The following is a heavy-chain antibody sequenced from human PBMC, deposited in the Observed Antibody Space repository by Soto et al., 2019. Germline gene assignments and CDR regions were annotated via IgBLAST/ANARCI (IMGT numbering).Heavy chain of an antibody. CDR1: GGSISSYY. CDR3: ARALHDYGDYFDY. CDR2: IYYSGST. Sequence: QVQLQESGPGLVKPSETLSLTCTVSGGSISSYYWSWIRQPPGKGLEWIGYIYYSGSTNYNPSLKSRVTISVDTSKNQFSRKLSSVPAADTAVYYCARALHDYGDYFDYWGQGTLVTVSS. V-gene: IGHV4-59*08. J-gene: IGHJ4*02. D-gene: IGHD4-17*01.